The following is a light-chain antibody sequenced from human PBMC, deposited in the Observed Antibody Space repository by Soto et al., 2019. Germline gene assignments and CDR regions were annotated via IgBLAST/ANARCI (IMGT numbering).Light chain of an antibody. Sequence: DIQMTQSPSSLSVSLGDRVTITCRASQNIDSYLNWYQQKPGKAPKLLIYAASSLQSGLPSGFSGSGSGTDFTLTISSLQPEDFATYYCQQSYTTPYTFGQGTKLEIK. J-gene: IGKJ2*01. V-gene: IGKV1-39*01. CDR1: QNIDSY. CDR3: QQSYTTPYT. CDR2: AAS.